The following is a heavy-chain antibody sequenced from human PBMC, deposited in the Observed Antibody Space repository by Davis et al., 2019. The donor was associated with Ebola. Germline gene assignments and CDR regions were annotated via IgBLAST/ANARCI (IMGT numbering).Heavy chain of an antibody. J-gene: IGHJ4*02. CDR2: IKSKTDGGTT. Sequence: PGGSLRLSCAASGFTFSNAWMNWVRQAPGKGLEWVGRIKSKTDGGTTDYAAPVKGRFTISRDDSKNTLYLQMNSLKTEDTAVYYCTTGSAATRDTAMVKWGQGTLVTVSS. V-gene: IGHV3-15*07. CDR3: TTGSAATRDTAMVK. D-gene: IGHD5-18*01. CDR1: GFTFSNAW.